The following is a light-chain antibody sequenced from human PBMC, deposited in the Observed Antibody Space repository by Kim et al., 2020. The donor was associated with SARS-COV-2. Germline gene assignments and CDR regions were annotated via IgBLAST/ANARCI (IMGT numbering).Light chain of an antibody. CDR3: QQYNNWPPRT. J-gene: IGKJ2*01. Sequence: VAPGEKTALSCRASQTVSDNLAWYQQKPGRAPRLLIYGASTRATGGPARFSGSGSGTEFTLTISSLQSEDFAVYYCQQYNNWPPRTFGQGTKLEI. CDR1: QTVSDN. CDR2: GAS. V-gene: IGKV3-15*01.